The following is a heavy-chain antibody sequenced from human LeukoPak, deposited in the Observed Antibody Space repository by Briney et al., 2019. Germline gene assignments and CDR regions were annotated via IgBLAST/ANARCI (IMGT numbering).Heavy chain of an antibody. V-gene: IGHV4-39*01. J-gene: IGHJ5*02. Sequence: PSETLSLTCTVSGGSISSSSYYWGWIRQSPGKGLEWTGSIYYSGSTYYSPSLKSRVTISVDTSKNQFSLKLSSVTAADTAVYYCARHSSLRSPTTPWGQGTLVTVSS. D-gene: IGHD1-7*01. CDR3: ARHSSLRSPTTP. CDR2: IYYSGST. CDR1: GGSISSSSYY.